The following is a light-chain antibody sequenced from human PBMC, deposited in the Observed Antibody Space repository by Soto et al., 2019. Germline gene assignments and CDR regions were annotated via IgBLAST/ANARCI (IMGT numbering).Light chain of an antibody. J-gene: IGKJ5*01. V-gene: IGKV3-15*01. Sequence: EIVMTQSPATLSVSPGERATLSCRASQSVFSSLAWYQQKPGQAPRLLIYGAATRATGIPARFSGSGSGTDFTLTISSLEPEDSAVYYCQQRHMWPITFGQGTRLEI. CDR2: GAA. CDR1: QSVFSS. CDR3: QQRHMWPIT.